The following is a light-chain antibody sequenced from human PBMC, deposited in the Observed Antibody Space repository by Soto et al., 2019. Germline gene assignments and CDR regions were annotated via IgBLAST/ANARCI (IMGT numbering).Light chain of an antibody. V-gene: IGLV2-14*01. J-gene: IGLJ1*01. Sequence: QSALTQPAPVSGSPGQSITISCTGTSSDVDGYNSVSWYQQRPGKAPKLMIYDVSNRPSGVSNRFSGSKSGNTASLTISGLQAEDEADYYCSSYTSSSTLFGTGTKVTVL. CDR3: SSYTSSSTL. CDR2: DVS. CDR1: SSDVDGYNS.